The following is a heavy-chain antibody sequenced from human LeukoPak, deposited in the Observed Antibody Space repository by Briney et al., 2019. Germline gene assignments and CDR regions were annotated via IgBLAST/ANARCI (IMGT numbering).Heavy chain of an antibody. Sequence: SVKVSCKASGFTFTSSAAQWVRQARGQRLEWIGWIVVGSGNTNYAQKFQERVTITRDMSTSTAYMELSSLRSEDTAVYYCAAVRYFDWYNFDYWGQGTLVTVSS. CDR3: AAVRYFDWYNFDY. J-gene: IGHJ4*02. V-gene: IGHV1-58*01. CDR2: IVVGSGNT. D-gene: IGHD3-9*01. CDR1: GFTFTSSA.